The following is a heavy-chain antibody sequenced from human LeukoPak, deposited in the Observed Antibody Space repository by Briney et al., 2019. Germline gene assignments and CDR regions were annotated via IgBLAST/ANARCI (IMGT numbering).Heavy chain of an antibody. CDR2: ISSSGSTI. CDR1: GFSFSTYV. CDR3: ARDPVALDY. V-gene: IGHV3-11*01. J-gene: IGHJ4*02. D-gene: IGHD5-12*01. Sequence: GGSLRLSCATSGFSFSTYVMSWIRQAPGKGLEWVSYISSSGSTIYYADSVKGRFTISRDNAKNSLYLQMNSLRAEDMAVYYCARDPVALDYWGQGTLVTVSS.